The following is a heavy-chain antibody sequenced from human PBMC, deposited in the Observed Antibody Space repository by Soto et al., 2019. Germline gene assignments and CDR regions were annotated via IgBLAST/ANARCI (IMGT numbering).Heavy chain of an antibody. CDR1: GCTFITYY. CDR3: AKEYCSGGSCYYDY. V-gene: IGHV3-30*18. D-gene: IGHD2-15*01. Sequence: GGSLRLSCAASGCTFITYYMHWVRQAPGEGLEWVALISPDGSDIRYADSVRGRFTISRDNSKNTLYLQMNSLRAEDTAVYYCAKEYCSGGSCYYDYWGQGTLVTVSS. J-gene: IGHJ4*02. CDR2: ISPDGSDI.